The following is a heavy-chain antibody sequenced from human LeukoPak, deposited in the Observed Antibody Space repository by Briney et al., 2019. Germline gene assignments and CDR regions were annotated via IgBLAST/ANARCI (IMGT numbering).Heavy chain of an antibody. CDR2: INTNTGNP. Sequence: ASVKVSCKASGYTFTTYAMNWVRQAPGQGLEWMGWINTNTGNPTYAQGFIGRFVFSLDTSVSTAYLQISSLKAEDTAIYYCASSYCSGGNCSPQQTVYYFDFWGQGTLVTVSS. J-gene: IGHJ4*02. D-gene: IGHD2-15*01. CDR3: ASSYCSGGNCSPQQTVYYFDF. V-gene: IGHV7-4-1*02. CDR1: GYTFTTYA.